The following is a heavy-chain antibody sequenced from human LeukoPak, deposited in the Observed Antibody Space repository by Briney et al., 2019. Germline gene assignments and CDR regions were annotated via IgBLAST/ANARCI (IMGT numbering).Heavy chain of an antibody. V-gene: IGHV3-15*01. D-gene: IGHD3-3*01. CDR1: GFTFSNAW. J-gene: IGHJ4*02. CDR2: IKSKTDGGTT. CDR3: TTDTAIFGVVISDY. Sequence: PGGSLRLSCAASGFTFSNAWMSWVRQAPGKGLEWVSRIKSKTDGGTTDYAAPVKGRFTISRDDPKNTLYLQMNSLKTEDTAVYYCTTDTAIFGVVISDYWGQGTLVTVSS.